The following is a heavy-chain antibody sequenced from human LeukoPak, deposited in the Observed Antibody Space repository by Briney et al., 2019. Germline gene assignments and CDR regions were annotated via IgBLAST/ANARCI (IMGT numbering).Heavy chain of an antibody. V-gene: IGHV3-30*02. Sequence: GGSLRLSCGASGFTFTYYGMHWVRQAPGKGLEWVTFVRSDGSDKYYADSVKGRFTFSRDNSKNTVYLQMNSLRPEDTAVYYCAKGEGYYYGSGIDYWGQGTLVTVSS. J-gene: IGHJ4*02. D-gene: IGHD3-10*01. CDR3: AKGEGYYYGSGIDY. CDR1: GFTFTYYG. CDR2: VRSDGSDK.